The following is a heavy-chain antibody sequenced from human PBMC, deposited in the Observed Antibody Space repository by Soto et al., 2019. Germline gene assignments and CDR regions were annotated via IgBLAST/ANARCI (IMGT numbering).Heavy chain of an antibody. D-gene: IGHD2-8*01. V-gene: IGHV3-23*01. Sequence: PGGSLRLSCAASGFTFSTYAMSGVRQAPGKGLEWVSTITTSGGNTYYADSVQGRFTISRDNSKNTLYLQMNSLRAEDTAVYYCAGRYCTNGVCYTNYYYYIDVWGKGTTVTVSS. J-gene: IGHJ6*03. CDR2: ITTSGGNT. CDR1: GFTFSTYA. CDR3: AGRYCTNGVCYTNYYYYIDV.